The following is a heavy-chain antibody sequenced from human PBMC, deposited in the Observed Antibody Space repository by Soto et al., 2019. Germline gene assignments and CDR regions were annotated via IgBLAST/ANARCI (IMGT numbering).Heavy chain of an antibody. CDR3: AREQPGDYSSSWYAKDYYYGMDV. D-gene: IGHD6-13*01. V-gene: IGHV4-59*01. J-gene: IGHJ6*02. Sequence: PSETLSLTCTVSGGSISSYYWSWIRQPPGKGLEWIGYIYYSGSTNYNPSLKSRVTISVDTSKNQFSLKLSSVTAADTAVYYCAREQPGDYSSSWYAKDYYYGMDVWGQGTTVTVSS. CDR1: GGSISSYY. CDR2: IYYSGST.